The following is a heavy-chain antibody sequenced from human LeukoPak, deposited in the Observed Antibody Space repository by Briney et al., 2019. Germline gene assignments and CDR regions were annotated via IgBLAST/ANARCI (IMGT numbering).Heavy chain of an antibody. CDR3: ATPRYCSGGSCYSGGYDY. Sequence: PSETLSLTCAVYGGSFSGYYWSWIRQPPGKGLEWIGEINHSGSTNYNPSLKSRVTISVDTSKNQFSLKLSSVIAADTAVYYCATPRYCSGGSCYSGGYDYWGQGTLVTVSS. CDR2: INHSGST. J-gene: IGHJ4*02. CDR1: GGSFSGYY. D-gene: IGHD2-15*01. V-gene: IGHV4-34*01.